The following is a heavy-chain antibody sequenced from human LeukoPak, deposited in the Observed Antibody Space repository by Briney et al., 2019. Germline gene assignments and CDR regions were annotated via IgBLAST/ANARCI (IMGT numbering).Heavy chain of an antibody. J-gene: IGHJ4*02. V-gene: IGHV4-34*01. Sequence: GSLRLSCAASGFTFSSYSMNWVRQAPGKGLEWIGEINHSGSTNYNPSLKSRVTISVDTSKNQFSLKLSSVTAADTAVYYCARRVSTTVTDDYWGQGTLVTVSS. CDR3: ARRVSTTVTDDY. CDR1: GFTFSSYS. D-gene: IGHD4-17*01. CDR2: INHSGST.